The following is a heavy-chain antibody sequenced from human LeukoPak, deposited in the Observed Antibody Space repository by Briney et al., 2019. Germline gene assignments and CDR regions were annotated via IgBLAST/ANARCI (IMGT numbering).Heavy chain of an antibody. CDR1: GFTFSSYA. CDR3: AKDSDRYSSSWYVY. Sequence: AGGSLRLSCAASGFTFSSYAMSWVRQAPGKGLEWVSAISGSGGSTYYADSVKGRFTISRDNSKNTLYLQMNSLRAEDTAVYYCAKDSDRYSSSWYVYWGQGTLVTVSS. D-gene: IGHD6-13*01. CDR2: ISGSGGST. V-gene: IGHV3-23*01. J-gene: IGHJ4*02.